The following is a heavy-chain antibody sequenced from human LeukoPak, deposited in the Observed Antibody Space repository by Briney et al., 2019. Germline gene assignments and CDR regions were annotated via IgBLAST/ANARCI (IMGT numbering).Heavy chain of an antibody. Sequence: PGGSLRLSCAASGFTFRSYWMSWARQAPGKGLEWVANIKQDGSEKYYVDSVKGRFTISRDNAKNSLYLQMNRLRAEDTAVYYCAREVVDIVATTGNWFDPWGQGTLVTVSS. CDR1: GFTFRSYW. CDR2: IKQDGSEK. D-gene: IGHD5-12*01. V-gene: IGHV3-7*01. CDR3: AREVVDIVATTGNWFDP. J-gene: IGHJ5*02.